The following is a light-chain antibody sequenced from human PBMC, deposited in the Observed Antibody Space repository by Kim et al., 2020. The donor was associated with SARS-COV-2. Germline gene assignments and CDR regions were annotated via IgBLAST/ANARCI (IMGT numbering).Light chain of an antibody. CDR1: QDIKNH. J-gene: IGKJ4*01. Sequence: DIEMTQSPSSLSASVGDRVTITCQASQDIKNHLNWYQHKPGKAPNVLIYDASNLETGVPSRFTGGGSGTDFTFTINSLQPEDIATYYCQQYDEPPLTFGGGTKLEI. CDR3: QQYDEPPLT. CDR2: DAS. V-gene: IGKV1-33*01.